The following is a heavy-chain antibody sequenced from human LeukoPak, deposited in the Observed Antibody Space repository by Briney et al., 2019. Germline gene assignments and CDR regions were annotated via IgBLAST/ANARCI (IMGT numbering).Heavy chain of an antibody. CDR1: GGSFSSYY. D-gene: IGHD3-9*01. V-gene: IGHV4-34*01. Sequence: SETLSLTCAVYGGSFSSYYWSWIRQPPGKGLEWIGEINYSGSTKYNPSLESRVTIPVDTSKNHFSLMLTSLTAADTAVYYCARGPPLSPDYDISTGYYNFDYWGQGTLVTVSS. J-gene: IGHJ4*02. CDR3: ARGPPLSPDYDISTGYYNFDY. CDR2: INYSGST.